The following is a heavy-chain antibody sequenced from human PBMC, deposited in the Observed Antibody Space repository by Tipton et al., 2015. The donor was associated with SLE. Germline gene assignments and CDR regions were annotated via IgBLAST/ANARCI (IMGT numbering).Heavy chain of an antibody. CDR3: AREDFGEALDI. V-gene: IGHV3-48*03. Sequence: SLRLSCAASGFTFSAYEMNWVRQAPGKGLEWVSYISSSGSTVYYADSVKGRFTISRDNAKNSLYLQMSSLRAEDTAVYYCAREDFGEALDIWGQGTMVTVSS. CDR2: ISSSGSTV. D-gene: IGHD2/OR15-2a*01. J-gene: IGHJ3*02. CDR1: GFTFSAYE.